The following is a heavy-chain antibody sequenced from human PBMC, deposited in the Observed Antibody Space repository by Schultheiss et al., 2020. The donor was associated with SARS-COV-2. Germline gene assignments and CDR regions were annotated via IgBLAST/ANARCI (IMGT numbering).Heavy chain of an antibody. CDR3: ARVGYSSWYRGWFDP. CDR1: GGSISSYY. J-gene: IGHJ5*02. V-gene: IGHV4-59*08. CDR2: IYYSGSP. D-gene: IGHD6-13*01. Sequence: SETLSLTCTVSGGSISSYYWSWIRQPPGKGLEWIGYIYYSGSPNYNPSLKSRVTISVDTSKNQFSLKLSSVTAADTAVYYCARVGYSSWYRGWFDPWGQGTLVTVSS.